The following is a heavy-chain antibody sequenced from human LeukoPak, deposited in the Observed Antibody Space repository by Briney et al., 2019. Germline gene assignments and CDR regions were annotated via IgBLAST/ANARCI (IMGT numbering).Heavy chain of an antibody. CDR1: GGSISSYY. D-gene: IGHD2-15*01. V-gene: IGHV4-59*13. Sequence: SETLSLTCTVSGGSISSYYWSWIRNPQGKDLGGMGYIYSSGSTNYNPSLKSRVTISVDTSKNQFSLKLSSVTAADTAVYYCARGPGYCSGGSCYLSYNWFDPWGQGTLVTVSS. CDR2: IYSSGST. CDR3: ARGPGYCSGGSCYLSYNWFDP. J-gene: IGHJ5*02.